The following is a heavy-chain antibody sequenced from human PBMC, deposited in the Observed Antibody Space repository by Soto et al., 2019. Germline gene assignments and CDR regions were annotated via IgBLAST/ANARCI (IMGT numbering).Heavy chain of an antibody. CDR3: AKTSASGFGV. CDR2: INEDGSEK. Sequence: SGGSLRLSCVAPGFSISTDWMRWVRQAPGKGLEWVASINEDGSEKKYVDSVKGRFTVSRDNTKNSLYLQMNSLSVEDTAVYFCAKTSASGFGVWGQGTMVTVSS. J-gene: IGHJ3*01. CDR1: GFSISTDW. D-gene: IGHD3-3*01. V-gene: IGHV3-7*01.